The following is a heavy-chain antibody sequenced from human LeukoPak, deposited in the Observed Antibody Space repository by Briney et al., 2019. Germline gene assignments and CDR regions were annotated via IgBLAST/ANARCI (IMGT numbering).Heavy chain of an antibody. V-gene: IGHV3-15*01. CDR3: TTNTYYYGSGSYVYYYYMDV. CDR2: IKSKTDGGTT. J-gene: IGHJ6*03. Sequence: PGGSLRLSCAASGFTFSNAWMSWVRQAPGKGLEWVGRIKSKTDGGTTDCAAPVKGRFTISRDDSKNTLYLQMNSLKTEDTAVYYCTTNTYYYGSGSYVYYYYMDVWGKGTTVTVSS. CDR1: GFTFSNAW. D-gene: IGHD3-10*01.